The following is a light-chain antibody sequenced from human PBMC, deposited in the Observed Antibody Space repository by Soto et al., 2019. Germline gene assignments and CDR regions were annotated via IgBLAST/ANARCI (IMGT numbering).Light chain of an antibody. CDR1: SSDVGGYNY. Sequence: QSALTQPPSASGSPGQSVTISCTGTSSDVGGYNYVSWYQHHPGKAPKLMIYEVTKRPSGVPDRFSGSKSGNTASLTVSGLQAEDEAAYYCSSYAGSNNPVIFGGGIKLTVL. J-gene: IGLJ2*01. CDR3: SSYAGSNNPVI. CDR2: EVT. V-gene: IGLV2-8*01.